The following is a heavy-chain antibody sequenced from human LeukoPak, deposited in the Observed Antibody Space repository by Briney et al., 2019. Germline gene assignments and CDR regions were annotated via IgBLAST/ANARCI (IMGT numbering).Heavy chain of an antibody. CDR1: GFTFSSYA. CDR3: AKVAYYDFWSGPFAEYFQH. CDR2: ISGSGGST. D-gene: IGHD3-3*01. J-gene: IGHJ1*01. V-gene: IGHV3-23*01. Sequence: GGSLRLSCAASGFTFSSYAMSWVRQAPGKGLEWVSAISGSGGSTYYADSVKGRFTISRDNSKNTLYLQMNSLRAEDTAVYYCAKVAYYDFWSGPFAEYFQHWGQGTLVTVSS.